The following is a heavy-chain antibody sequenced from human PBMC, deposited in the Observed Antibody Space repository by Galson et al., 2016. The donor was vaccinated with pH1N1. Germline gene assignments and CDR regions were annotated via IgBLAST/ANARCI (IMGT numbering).Heavy chain of an antibody. CDR3: ARAPDRGEGALSYYYGLDV. J-gene: IGHJ6*02. D-gene: IGHD3-10*01. Sequence: SVKVSCKASGGIFSSYAVSWVRQAPGRGLEWMGGIIPIFGTSNYAQKFQGRVTITADESTSTAYLELSSLRSEDTAVYYCARAPDRGEGALSYYYGLDVWGQGTTVTVSS. V-gene: IGHV1-69*13. CDR2: IIPIFGTS. CDR1: GGIFSSYA.